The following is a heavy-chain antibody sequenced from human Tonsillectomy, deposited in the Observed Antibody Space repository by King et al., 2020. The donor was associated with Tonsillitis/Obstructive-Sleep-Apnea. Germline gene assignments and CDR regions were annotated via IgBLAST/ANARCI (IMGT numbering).Heavy chain of an antibody. CDR1: GFTFSSSV. J-gene: IGHJ4*02. V-gene: IGHV1-58*01. CDR2: IVVGSGST. Sequence: QLVESGPEVKKPGTSVTVSCKASGFTFSSSVVQWVRQARGQRPEWIGWIVVGSGSTNYAQKFRERVTITRDMSTSTAYMELSSLRFDDTAVYYCAALTTVTTLGPLGNWGQGTLVTVSS. CDR3: AALTTVTTLGPLGN. D-gene: IGHD4-17*01.